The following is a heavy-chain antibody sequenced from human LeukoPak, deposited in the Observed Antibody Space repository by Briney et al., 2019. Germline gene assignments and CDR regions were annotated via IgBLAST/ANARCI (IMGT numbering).Heavy chain of an antibody. J-gene: IGHJ3*02. CDR1: GGTFSSYT. D-gene: IGHD3-9*01. CDR3: ARGFKAYDILTGSPQLGI. CDR2: IIPILGIA. V-gene: IGHV1-69*02. Sequence: SVKVSCKASGGTFSSYTISWVRQAPGQGLEWMGRIIPILGIANYAQKFRGRVTITADKSTSTAYMELSSLRSEDTAVYYCARGFKAYDILTGSPQLGIWGQGTMVTVSS.